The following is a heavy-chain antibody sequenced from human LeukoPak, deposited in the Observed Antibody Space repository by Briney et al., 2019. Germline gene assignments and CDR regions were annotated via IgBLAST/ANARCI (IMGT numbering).Heavy chain of an antibody. J-gene: IGHJ5*02. CDR3: ASVAAAGTNVQYNWFDP. CDR1: GGSFSGYY. Sequence: SETLSLTCAVYGGSFSGYYWSWIRQPPGKGLEWIGEINHSGSTNYNPSLKSRVTISVDTSKNQFSLKLSSVTAADTAVYYCASVAAAGTNVQYNWFDPWGQGTLVTVSP. V-gene: IGHV4-34*01. D-gene: IGHD6-13*01. CDR2: INHSGST.